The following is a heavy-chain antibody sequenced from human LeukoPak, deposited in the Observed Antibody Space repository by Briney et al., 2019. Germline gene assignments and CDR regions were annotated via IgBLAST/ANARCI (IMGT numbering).Heavy chain of an antibody. CDR2: INPNSGGT. Sequence: ASVKVSCKSSVYTFTVYYMHWVRQAPGQGLEWMGWINPNSGGTNYAQKFQGRVTMTRDTSISTAYMELSRLRSDDTAVYYCARVATVSRTSEWHYWGQGTLVTVSS. CDR3: ARVATVSRTSEWHY. V-gene: IGHV1-2*02. J-gene: IGHJ4*02. D-gene: IGHD2-2*01. CDR1: VYTFTVYY.